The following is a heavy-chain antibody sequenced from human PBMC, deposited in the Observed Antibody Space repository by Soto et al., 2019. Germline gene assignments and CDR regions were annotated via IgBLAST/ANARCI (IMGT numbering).Heavy chain of an antibody. Sequence: QVQLMEAGGGVVQPGRSLRLSCGASGFSFNSSAMHWVRQAPGKGLEWVAVMSYDGTKKNNAESVKGRFIISRYNSKNTLFLQMNSLRIEDTAVYYCAKEYDFRVFWSGGLDNWGQGTLVIVSS. D-gene: IGHD3-16*01. CDR1: GFSFNSSA. J-gene: IGHJ4*02. V-gene: IGHV3-30-3*01. CDR2: MSYDGTKK. CDR3: AKEYDFRVFWSGGLDN.